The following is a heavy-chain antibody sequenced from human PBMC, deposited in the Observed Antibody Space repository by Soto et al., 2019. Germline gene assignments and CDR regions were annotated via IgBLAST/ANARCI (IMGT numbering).Heavy chain of an antibody. CDR2: IYPGDSDT. D-gene: IGHD3-3*01. V-gene: IGHV5-51*01. CDR1: GYSFTSYW. Sequence: GEALKISCKGSGYSFTSYWIGWVRQMPGKGLEWMGIIYPGDSDTRYSPSFQGQVTISADKSISTAYLQWSSLKASDTAMYYCARHCWSGYVRWRTPFDYWGQGTLVTVSS. CDR3: ARHCWSGYVRWRTPFDY. J-gene: IGHJ4*02.